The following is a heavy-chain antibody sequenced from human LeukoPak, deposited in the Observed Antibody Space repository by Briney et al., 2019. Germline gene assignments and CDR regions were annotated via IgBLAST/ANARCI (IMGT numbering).Heavy chain of an antibody. CDR2: ISSSGSTI. Sequence: GGSLRLSCAASGFTFSDYYMSWIRQAPGKGLEWVSYISSSGSTIYYADSVKGRSTISRDNAKNSLYLQMNSLRAEDTAVYYCAGEVRDCSGGSCYHTDDYWGQGTLVTVSS. CDR1: GFTFSDYY. CDR3: AGEVRDCSGGSCYHTDDY. D-gene: IGHD2-15*01. V-gene: IGHV3-11*04. J-gene: IGHJ4*02.